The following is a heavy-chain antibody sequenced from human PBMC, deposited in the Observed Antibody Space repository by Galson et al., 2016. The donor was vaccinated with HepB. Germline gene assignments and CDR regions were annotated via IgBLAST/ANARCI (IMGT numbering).Heavy chain of an antibody. V-gene: IGHV6-1*01. CDR2: TYYRSKWYN. D-gene: IGHD6-13*01. J-gene: IGHJ6*02. CDR3: ARDRIAAHSTYYYYGMDV. CDR1: GDSVSSNSAG. Sequence: AISGDSVSSNSAGWNWIRQSPSRGLESLGRTYYRSKWYNDYAISVKGRITIIPDTSKNQFSLQLNSVTPEDTAVYYCARDRIAAHSTYYYYGMDVWGQGTTVTVSS.